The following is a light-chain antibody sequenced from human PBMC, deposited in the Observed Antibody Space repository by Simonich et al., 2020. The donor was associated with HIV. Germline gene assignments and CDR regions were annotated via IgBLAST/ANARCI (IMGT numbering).Light chain of an antibody. J-gene: IGLJ3*02. CDR3: SSYTSSSTWV. CDR2: DVS. Sequence: QSALTQPASVSGSPGQSITISCPGTSSDVGDYNYVSWYQQHPGKAPKLMIYDVSKRPSGVSNRFSGSKSGNTASLTISGLQAEDEADYYCSSYTSSSTWVFGGGTKLTVL. CDR1: SSDVGDYNY. V-gene: IGLV2-14*01.